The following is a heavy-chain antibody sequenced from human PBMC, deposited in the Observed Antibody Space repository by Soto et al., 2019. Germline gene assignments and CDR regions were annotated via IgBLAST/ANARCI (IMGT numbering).Heavy chain of an antibody. V-gene: IGHV4-39*02. CDR2: LYYSGRT. CDR3: AGRLARGVIGWFDP. D-gene: IGHD3-10*01. CDR1: GGSISSGTYY. Sequence: PSETLSLTXTVSGGSISSGTYYWGWIRRPPGKGLEWIGSLYYSGRTYYSPSLKSRVTISVDTSKNHFSLNLTSVTAADTAVYYCAGRLARGVIGWFDPWGQGTLVTVSS. J-gene: IGHJ5*02.